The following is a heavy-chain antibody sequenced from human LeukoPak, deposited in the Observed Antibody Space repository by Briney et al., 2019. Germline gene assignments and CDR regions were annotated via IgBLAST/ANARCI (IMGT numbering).Heavy chain of an antibody. CDR1: GGSISSYY. Sequence: SETLSLTCTVSGGSISSYYWSWIRQPPRKGLEWIGYIYYSGSTNYNPSLKSRVTISVDTSKNQFSLKLSSVTAADTAVYYCARGRAIFGVVINRANWFDPWGQGTLVTVSS. CDR2: IYYSGST. V-gene: IGHV4-59*01. J-gene: IGHJ5*02. CDR3: ARGRAIFGVVINRANWFDP. D-gene: IGHD3-3*01.